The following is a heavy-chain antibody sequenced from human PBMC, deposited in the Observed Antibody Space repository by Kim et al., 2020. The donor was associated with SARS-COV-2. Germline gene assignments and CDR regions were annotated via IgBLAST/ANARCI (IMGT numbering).Heavy chain of an antibody. J-gene: IGHJ6*02. V-gene: IGHV4-4*07. CDR2: IYTSGST. CDR1: GGSISSYY. Sequence: SETLSLTCTVSGGSISSYYWSWIRQPAGKGLEWIGRIYTSGSTNYNPSLKSRVTMSVDTSKNQFSLKLSSVTAADTAVYYCARDEAVAGSYYYYYYGMDVWGQGTTVTVSS. CDR3: ARDEAVAGSYYYYYYGMDV. D-gene: IGHD6-19*01.